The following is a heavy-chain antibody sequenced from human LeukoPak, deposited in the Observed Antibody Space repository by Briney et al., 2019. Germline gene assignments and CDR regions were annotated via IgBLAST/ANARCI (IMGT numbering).Heavy chain of an antibody. CDR1: GFTVSSND. J-gene: IGHJ4*02. Sequence: GGSLRLSCAASGFTVSSNDMHWVRQATGKGLEWVSAIGTAGDTYYPGSVKGRFTISRENAMNSLYLQMNSLRAGDTAVYYCARLGNGGNSDYWGQGTLVTVSS. CDR3: ARLGNGGNSDY. CDR2: IGTAGDT. V-gene: IGHV3-13*01. D-gene: IGHD4-23*01.